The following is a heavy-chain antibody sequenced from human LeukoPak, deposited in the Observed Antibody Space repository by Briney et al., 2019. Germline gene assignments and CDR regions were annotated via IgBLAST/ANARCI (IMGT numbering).Heavy chain of an antibody. Sequence: SETLSLTCTVSGGSISSSSYYWGWIRQPPGKGLEWIGSIYYSGSTYYNPSLKSRVTISVDTSKNQFSLKLSSVTAADTAVYYCARAWYYDILTGYSPLFDYWGQGTLVTVSS. CDR2: IYYSGST. D-gene: IGHD3-9*01. J-gene: IGHJ4*02. V-gene: IGHV4-39*01. CDR1: GGSISSSSYY. CDR3: ARAWYYDILTGYSPLFDY.